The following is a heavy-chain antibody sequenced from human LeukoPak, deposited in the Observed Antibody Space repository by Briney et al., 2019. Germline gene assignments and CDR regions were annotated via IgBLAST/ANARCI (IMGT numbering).Heavy chain of an antibody. CDR3: AREREGHFDY. CDR1: GFTFSSYS. V-gene: IGHV3-21*01. J-gene: IGHJ4*02. D-gene: IGHD1-26*01. Sequence: GGSLRLSCAASGFTFSSYSMNWVRQAPGKGLEWVSSISSSSSYIYYADSVKGRFTISRDNTKNSLYLQMNSLRAEDTAVYYCAREREGHFDYWGQGTLVTVSS. CDR2: ISSSSSYI.